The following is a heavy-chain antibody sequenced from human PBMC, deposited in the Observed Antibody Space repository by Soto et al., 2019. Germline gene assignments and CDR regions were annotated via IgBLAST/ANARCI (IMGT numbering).Heavy chain of an antibody. Sequence: SETLSLTCTVSGGSISSGGYYWSWIRPLPGKGLEWIGYIYYSGSTNYNPSLKSRVTISVDTSKNQFSLKLSSVTAADTAVYYCARHLWFGESDAFDIWGQGTMVTVSS. V-gene: IGHV4-61*08. CDR3: ARHLWFGESDAFDI. CDR2: IYYSGST. D-gene: IGHD3-10*01. J-gene: IGHJ3*02. CDR1: GGSISSGGYY.